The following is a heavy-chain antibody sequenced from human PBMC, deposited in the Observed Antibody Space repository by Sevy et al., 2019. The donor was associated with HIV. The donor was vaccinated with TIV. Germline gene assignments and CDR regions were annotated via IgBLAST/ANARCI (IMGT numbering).Heavy chain of an antibody. Sequence: GGSLRLSCAASGFTFNNYWMSWVRQAPGKGLEWLANIKEDGDEQYYADSLKGRFSISRDNAKNSLYLQMNSLRAEDTAVYYCLRDWRGYFGSGSAYYYYGMDVWGQGTTVTVSS. CDR1: GFTFNNYW. CDR2: IKEDGDEQ. CDR3: LRDWRGYFGSGSAYYYYGMDV. J-gene: IGHJ6*02. D-gene: IGHD3-10*01. V-gene: IGHV3-7*03.